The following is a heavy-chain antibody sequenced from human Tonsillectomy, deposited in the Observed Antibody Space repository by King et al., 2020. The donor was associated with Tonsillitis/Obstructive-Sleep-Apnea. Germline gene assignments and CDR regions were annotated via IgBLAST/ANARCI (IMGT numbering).Heavy chain of an antibody. D-gene: IGHD2-2*02. J-gene: IGHJ4*02. CDR2: IRSKAYGGTT. V-gene: IGHV3-49*04. CDR1: GFTFGDYA. CDR3: TSDTYPYCSSTSCYK. Sequence: VQLVESGGGLVQPGRSLRLSCTASGFTFGDYAMSWVRQAPGKGLEWVGFIRSKAYGGTTEYAASVKGRFTISRDDSKSSAYLQMNSLKTEDTAVYYCTSDTYPYCSSTSCYKGGQGTLVTVSS.